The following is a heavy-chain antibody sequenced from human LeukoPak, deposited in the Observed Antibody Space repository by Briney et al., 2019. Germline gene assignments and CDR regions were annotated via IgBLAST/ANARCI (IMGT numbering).Heavy chain of an antibody. CDR3: AHSAGYSSDYYDY. D-gene: IGHD6-25*01. CDR2: IHWDSDK. V-gene: IGHV2-5*02. J-gene: IGHJ4*02. Sequence: CGPTLVKPTQTLMLTCTFSGFSLTTSGVGVGWIRQPPRQAPEWLARIHWDSDKRYRPSLRNRLNINKDTSKDQVVLTMTNMDPVDTATYYCAHSAGYSSDYYDYWGQGILVTVSS. CDR1: GFSLTTSGVG.